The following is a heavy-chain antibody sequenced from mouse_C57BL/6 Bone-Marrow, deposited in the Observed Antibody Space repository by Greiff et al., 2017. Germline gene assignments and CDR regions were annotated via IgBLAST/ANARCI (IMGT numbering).Heavy chain of an antibody. Sequence: EVKLVESGGGLVKPGGSLKLSCAASGFTFSDYGMHWVRQAPEKGLEWVAYISSGSSTIYYADTVKGRFTISRDNAKNTLFLQMPSLRSKDTAMYYCARDYGSRGYFDYWGQGTTLTVSS. CDR3: ARDYGSRGYFDY. D-gene: IGHD1-1*01. V-gene: IGHV5-17*01. CDR1: GFTFSDYG. J-gene: IGHJ2*01. CDR2: ISSGSSTI.